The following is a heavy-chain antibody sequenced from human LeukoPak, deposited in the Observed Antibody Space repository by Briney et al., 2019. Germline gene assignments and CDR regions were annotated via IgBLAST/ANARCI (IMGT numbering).Heavy chain of an antibody. D-gene: IGHD5-12*01. Sequence: ASVKVSCKASGYIFTSYGISWVRQAPGQGLEWMGWISAYNGYTNYAQKLQGRVTMITDTSTSTAYIELRSLRSDDTAVYYCARGRRRLQPFDIWGQGTMVTVSS. J-gene: IGHJ3*02. CDR1: GYIFTSYG. CDR2: ISAYNGYT. CDR3: ARGRRRLQPFDI. V-gene: IGHV1-18*01.